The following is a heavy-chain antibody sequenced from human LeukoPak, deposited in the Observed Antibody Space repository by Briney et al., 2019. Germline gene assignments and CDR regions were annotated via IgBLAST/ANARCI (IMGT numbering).Heavy chain of an antibody. V-gene: IGHV3-74*01. CDR2: INDDGSAT. D-gene: IGHD2-2*01. CDR1: GFTFSNYW. Sequence: SGGSLRLSCAASGFTFSNYWMHWVRQVPGKGLVWVSRINDDGSATFYADSVKGRFTISRDNAKNTLFPQINSLRAEDTAVYYCAREILAPGKTHDYWGQGTLVTVSS. CDR3: AREILAPGKTHDY. J-gene: IGHJ4*02.